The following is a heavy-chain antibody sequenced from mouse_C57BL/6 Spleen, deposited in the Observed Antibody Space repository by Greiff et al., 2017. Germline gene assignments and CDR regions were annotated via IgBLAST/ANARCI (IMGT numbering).Heavy chain of an antibody. CDR3: AREAFNTTVLAPY. CDR1: GYTFTSYW. CDR2: IHPNSGSP. V-gene: IGHV1-64*01. Sequence: QVQLQQPGAELVKPGASVKLSCKASGYTFTSYWMHWVKQRPGQGLEWIGMIHPNSGSPNYNEKFKSKATLTVDKSSSTSYMHLSGLTSEDSAVDYCAREAFNTTVLAPYWGQGTLVTGSA. D-gene: IGHD1-1*01. J-gene: IGHJ3*01.